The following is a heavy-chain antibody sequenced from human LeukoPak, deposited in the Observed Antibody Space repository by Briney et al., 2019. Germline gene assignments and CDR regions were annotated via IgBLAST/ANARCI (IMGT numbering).Heavy chain of an antibody. V-gene: IGHV4-34*01. CDR3: ARGGTPEYSSSWYRSLGAFDI. CDR1: GGSFSGYY. D-gene: IGHD6-13*01. J-gene: IGHJ3*02. CDR2: INHSGST. Sequence: SETLSLTCAVYGGSFSGYYWSWIRQPPGKGLEWIGEINHSGSTNYNPSLKSRVTISVDTSKNQFSLKLSSVTAADTAVYYCARGGTPEYSSSWYRSLGAFDIWGQGTMVTVSS.